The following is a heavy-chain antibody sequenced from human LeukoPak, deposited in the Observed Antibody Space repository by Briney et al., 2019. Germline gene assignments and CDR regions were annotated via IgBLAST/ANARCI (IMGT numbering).Heavy chain of an antibody. CDR1: GFTFSSYS. CDR3: ARDRGELDAFDI. J-gene: IGHJ3*02. V-gene: IGHV3-21*01. CDR2: ISSSSSYI. D-gene: IGHD1-26*01. Sequence: PGGSLRLSYAASGFTFSSYSMNWVRQAPGKGLEWVSSISSSSSYIYYADSVKGRFTISRDNAKNSLYLQMNSLRAEDTAVYYCARDRGELDAFDIWGQGTMVTVSS.